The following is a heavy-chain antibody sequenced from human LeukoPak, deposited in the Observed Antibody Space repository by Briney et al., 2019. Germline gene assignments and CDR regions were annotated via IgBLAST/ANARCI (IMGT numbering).Heavy chain of an antibody. CDR1: GGSFSGYY. J-gene: IGHJ6*02. V-gene: IGHV4-34*01. D-gene: IGHD5-18*01. Sequence: SETLSLTCAVYGGSFSGYYWSWIRQPPGKGLEWIGEINHSGSTNYNPSLKSRVTISVDTSKNQFSLKLSSVTAADTAVYYCARARRGYSYGWSIYYGVDVWGQGTTVTVSS. CDR2: INHSGST. CDR3: ARARRGYSYGWSIYYGVDV.